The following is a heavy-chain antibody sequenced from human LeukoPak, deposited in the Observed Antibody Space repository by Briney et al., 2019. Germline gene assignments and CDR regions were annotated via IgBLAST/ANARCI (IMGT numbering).Heavy chain of an antibody. Sequence: ASVKVSCKASGYTFTGYYMHWVRQAPGQGLEWMGWINPNSGGTNYAQKFQGRVTMTRDTSISTAYMELSRLRSDDTAVYYCARVGPQLWLRSPRSSDYWGQGTLVTVSS. CDR2: INPNSGGT. CDR3: ARVGPQLWLRSPRSSDY. J-gene: IGHJ4*02. V-gene: IGHV1-2*02. D-gene: IGHD5-18*01. CDR1: GYTFTGYY.